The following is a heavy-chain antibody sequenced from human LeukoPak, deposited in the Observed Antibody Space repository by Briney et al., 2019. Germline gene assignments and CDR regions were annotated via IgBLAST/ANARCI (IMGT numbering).Heavy chain of an antibody. Sequence: ASMKVSCKASGFTFTSSAVQWVRQARGQRLEWIGWIVVGSGNTNYAQKFQERVTITRDMSTSTAYMELSSLRSEDTAVYYCAALSIVGANMRDYWGQGTLVTVSS. D-gene: IGHD1-26*01. CDR2: IVVGSGNT. CDR1: GFTFTSSA. J-gene: IGHJ4*02. CDR3: AALSIVGANMRDY. V-gene: IGHV1-58*01.